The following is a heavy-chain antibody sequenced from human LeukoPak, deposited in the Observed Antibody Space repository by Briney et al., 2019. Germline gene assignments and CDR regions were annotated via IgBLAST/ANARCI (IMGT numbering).Heavy chain of an antibody. V-gene: IGHV3-9*01. Sequence: GGSLRLSCAASGFTFDDYAMHWVRQAPGKGLEWVSGISWNSGSMDYADSVKGRFTISRDNAKNSLYLQMNSLRAEDTALYYCAKDKTDQLAVVESDAFDIWGQGTMVTVSS. CDR3: AKDKTDQLAVVESDAFDI. CDR2: ISWNSGSM. J-gene: IGHJ3*02. CDR1: GFTFDDYA. D-gene: IGHD6-19*01.